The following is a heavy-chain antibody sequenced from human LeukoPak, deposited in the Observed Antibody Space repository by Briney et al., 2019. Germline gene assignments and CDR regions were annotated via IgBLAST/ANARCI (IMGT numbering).Heavy chain of an antibody. CDR2: ISAYNGNT. CDR1: GYTFTSYG. V-gene: IGHV1-18*01. D-gene: IGHD3-10*01. J-gene: IGHJ4*02. Sequence: ASVKVSCKASGYTFTSYGISWVRQAPGQGLEWMGWISAYNGNTNYAQKLQGRVTMTTDTSTSTVYMELSSLRSEDTAVYYCARAYGSGSYYILAYWGQGTLVTVSS. CDR3: ARAYGSGSYYILAY.